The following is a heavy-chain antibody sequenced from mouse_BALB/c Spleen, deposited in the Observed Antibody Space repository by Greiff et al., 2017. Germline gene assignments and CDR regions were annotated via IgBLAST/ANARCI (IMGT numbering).Heavy chain of an antibody. J-gene: IGHJ3*01. CDR2: IWAGGST. V-gene: IGHV2-9*02. Sequence: VQLVESGPGLVAPSQSLSITCTVSGFSLTSYGVHWVRQPPGKGLEWLGVIWAGGSTNYNSALMSRLSISKDNSKSQVFLKMNSLQTDDTAMDYCARDRGTCWFAYWGQGTLVTVSA. CDR1: GFSLTSYG. CDR3: ARDRGTCWFAY.